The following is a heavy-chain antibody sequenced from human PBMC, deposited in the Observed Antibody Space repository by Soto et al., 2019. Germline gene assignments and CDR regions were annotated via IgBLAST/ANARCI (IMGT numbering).Heavy chain of an antibody. V-gene: IGHV1-69*13. CDR2: IIPIFGTA. Sequence: SVKVSCKASGGTFSSYAISWVRQAPGQGLEWMGGIIPIFGTANYAQKFQGRVTITADESTSTAYMELSSLRSEDTAVYYCASSVPLYCSGGSCYNPWGQGTLVTVPQ. CDR3: ASSVPLYCSGGSCYNP. D-gene: IGHD2-15*01. CDR1: GGTFSSYA. J-gene: IGHJ5*02.